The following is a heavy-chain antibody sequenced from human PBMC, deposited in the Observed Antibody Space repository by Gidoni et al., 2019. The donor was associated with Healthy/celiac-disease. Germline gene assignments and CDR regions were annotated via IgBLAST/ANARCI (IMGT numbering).Heavy chain of an antibody. D-gene: IGHD5-12*01. CDR1: GGSFSGYY. V-gene: IGHV4-34*01. CDR3: ARGGTRWLPPRYFDY. J-gene: IGHJ4*02. CDR2: INHSGST. Sequence: QVQLQQWGAGLLKPSETLSLTCAVYGGSFSGYYWGWIRQPPGKGLEWSGEINHSGSTNYNPSLKSRVTISVDTSKNQFSLKLSSVTAADTAVYDCARGGTRWLPPRYFDYWGQGTLVTVSS.